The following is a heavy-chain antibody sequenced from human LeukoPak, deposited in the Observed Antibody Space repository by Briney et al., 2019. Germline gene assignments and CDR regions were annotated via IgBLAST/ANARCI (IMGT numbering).Heavy chain of an antibody. CDR3: ARVEYSSGRYGY. D-gene: IGHD6-19*01. Sequence: GGSLRLSCAASGFTFSSYAMHWVRQAPGKGLEYVSAISSNGGSTYYANSVKGRFTISRDNSKITLYLQMGSLRAEDMAVYYCARVEYSSGRYGYWGQGTLVTVSS. CDR2: ISSNGGST. CDR1: GFTFSSYA. J-gene: IGHJ4*02. V-gene: IGHV3-64*01.